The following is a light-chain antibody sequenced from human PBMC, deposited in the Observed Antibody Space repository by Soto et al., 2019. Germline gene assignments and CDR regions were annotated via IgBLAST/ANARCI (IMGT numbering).Light chain of an antibody. Sequence: DIVMTQSPVYLSVTPGQSASITCKSSQRLVYSNGKTYLYWYLQKPGQPPQLLIYEASNRFSGAPHRFSGSGSGTDFTLEISRVEAEDVGVYYCMQGLQLPITFAQGTRLEIK. CDR3: MQGLQLPIT. V-gene: IGKV2D-29*01. J-gene: IGKJ5*01. CDR1: QRLVYSNGKTY. CDR2: EAS.